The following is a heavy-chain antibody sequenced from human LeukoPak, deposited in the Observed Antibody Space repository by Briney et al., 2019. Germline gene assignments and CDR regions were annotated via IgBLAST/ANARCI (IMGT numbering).Heavy chain of an antibody. CDR2: IYSSVST. V-gene: IGHV4-39*01. J-gene: IGHJ4*02. Sequence: PSQTLSLTCNVAGYSISSNAYYWAWIRQPPGKGLEWIGSIYSSVSTYYNPSLKSRVTISVDTSKNQFSLRLSSVTAADTALYYCAYSGSYGHLGYWGQGIPVTVSS. CDR1: GYSISSNAYY. CDR3: AYSGSYGHLGY. D-gene: IGHD1-26*01.